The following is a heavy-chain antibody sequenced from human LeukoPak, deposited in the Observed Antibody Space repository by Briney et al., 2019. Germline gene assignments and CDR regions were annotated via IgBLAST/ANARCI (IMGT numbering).Heavy chain of an antibody. J-gene: IGHJ4*02. Sequence: SETLSLTCTVSGGSISSSYWSWIRQPPGKRLEWIGYIYYSGSTNYNPSLKSRVTISVDTSKNQFSLKLSSVTAADTAVYYCAREVDSYGPLDYWGQGTLVTVSS. CDR2: IYYSGST. CDR3: AREVDSYGPLDY. D-gene: IGHD5-18*01. CDR1: GGSISSSY. V-gene: IGHV4-59*01.